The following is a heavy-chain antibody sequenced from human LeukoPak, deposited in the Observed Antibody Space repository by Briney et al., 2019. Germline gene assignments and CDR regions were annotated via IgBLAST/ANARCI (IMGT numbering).Heavy chain of an antibody. V-gene: IGHV3-66*02. D-gene: IGHD3-3*01. CDR2: IYSGGST. J-gene: IGHJ6*03. CDR1: GFTVSSNY. CDR3: ARGLRFLEWLHERCYYYYMDV. Sequence: GGSLRLSCAASGFTVSSNYMSWVRQAPGKGLEWVSVIYSGGSTYYADSVKGRFTISRDNSKNTLYLQMNSLRAEDTAVYYCARGLRFLEWLHERCYYYYMDVWGKGTTVTVAS.